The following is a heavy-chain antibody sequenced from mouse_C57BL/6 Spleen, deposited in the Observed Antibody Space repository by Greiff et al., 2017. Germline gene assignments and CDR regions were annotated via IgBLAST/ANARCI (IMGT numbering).Heavy chain of an antibody. V-gene: IGHV1-4*01. CDR3: ARSNRDDDAMDY. Sequence: QVQLKESGAELARPGASVKMSCKASGYTFTSYTMHWVKQRPGQGLEWIGYINPSSGYTKYNQKFKDKATLTADKSSSTAYMQLSSLTSEDSAVYYCARSNRDDDAMDYWGQGTSVTVSS. CDR2: INPSSGYT. J-gene: IGHJ4*01. CDR1: GYTFTSYT. D-gene: IGHD2-14*01.